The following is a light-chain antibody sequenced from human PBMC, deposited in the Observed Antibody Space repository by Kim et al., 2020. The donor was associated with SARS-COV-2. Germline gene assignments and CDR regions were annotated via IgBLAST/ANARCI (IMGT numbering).Light chain of an antibody. CDR3: SSFTTRSTLV. CDR1: SRNSGCNNY. Sequence: GQSLFITCTGTSRNSGCNNYVSSHQHRPCKPPILMIYDVNKRPSGISSRFSGSMSGSTASLTISGLQAEDEADYYCSSFTTRSTLVFGGGTKVTVL. J-gene: IGLJ3*02. CDR2: DVN. V-gene: IGLV2-14*03.